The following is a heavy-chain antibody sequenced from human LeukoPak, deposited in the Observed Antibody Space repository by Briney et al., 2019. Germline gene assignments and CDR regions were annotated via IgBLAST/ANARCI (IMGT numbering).Heavy chain of an antibody. Sequence: GGSLRLSCAASGFTFSNAWMSWVRQAPGKGLEWVGRIKTKTEGGTTDYAAPVKGRFTISRDDSKNTLYLQMNSLKTEDTAVYYCTTDGGIIGSYWGQGTLVTVCS. V-gene: IGHV3-15*01. D-gene: IGHD3-16*01. CDR1: GFTFSNAW. J-gene: IGHJ4*02. CDR3: TTDGGIIGSY. CDR2: IKTKTEGGTT.